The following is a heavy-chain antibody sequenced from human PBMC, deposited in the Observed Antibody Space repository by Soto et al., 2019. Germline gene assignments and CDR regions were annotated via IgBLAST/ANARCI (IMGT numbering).Heavy chain of an antibody. CDR1: GGSVSSGSYY. D-gene: IGHD2-21*02. CDR3: ARHIVVVTSQGDAFDI. Sequence: PSETLSLTCTVSGGSVSSGSYYWSWIRQPPGKGLEWIGYIYYSGSTNYNPSLKSRVTISVDTSKNQFSLKLSSVTAADTALYYCARHIVVVTSQGDAFDIWGQGTMVTVSS. CDR2: IYYSGST. V-gene: IGHV4-61*01. J-gene: IGHJ3*02.